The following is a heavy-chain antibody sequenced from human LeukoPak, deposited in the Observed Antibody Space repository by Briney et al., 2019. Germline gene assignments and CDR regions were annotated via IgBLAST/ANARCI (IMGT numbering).Heavy chain of an antibody. CDR1: GFTVTSNY. V-gene: IGHV3-66*01. J-gene: IGHJ4*02. CDR2: IYSGGSA. Sequence: PGGSLRLSCAASGFTVTSNYMSWVRQAPGKWLEWVSVIYSGGSAYYADSVKGRFTISRDNSKNTLYLQMNSLRAEDTAVYYCARNDYGSGSYITLFDYWGQGTLVTVSS. CDR3: ARNDYGSGSYITLFDY. D-gene: IGHD3-10*01.